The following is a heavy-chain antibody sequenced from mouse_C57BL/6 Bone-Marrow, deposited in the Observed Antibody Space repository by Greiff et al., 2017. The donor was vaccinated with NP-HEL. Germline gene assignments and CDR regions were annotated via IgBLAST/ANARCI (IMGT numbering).Heavy chain of an antibody. CDR3: ARHGSSNWYFDV. V-gene: IGHV3-6*01. J-gene: IGHJ1*03. CDR2: ISYDGSN. Sequence: EVQLQESGPGLVKPSQSLSLTCSVTGYSITSGYYWNWIRQFPGNKLEWMGYISYDGSNNYNPSLKNRISITRDTSKNQFFLKLNSVTTEDTATYYCARHGSSNWYFDVWGTGTTVTVSS. CDR1: GYSITSGYY. D-gene: IGHD1-1*01.